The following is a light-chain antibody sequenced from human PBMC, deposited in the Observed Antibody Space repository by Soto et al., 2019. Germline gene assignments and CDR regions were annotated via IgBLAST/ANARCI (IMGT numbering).Light chain of an antibody. CDR3: QQDDNLPPYT. J-gene: IGKJ2*01. CDR1: QDSSNY. Sequence: DIQMTQSPSSLSASVGDRVTITCQASQDSSNYLNWYQQKPGKAPKLLIYDASNLETGVPSRFSGSGSGTDFTFTIISLQPEDIATYYCQQDDNLPPYTFGQGTKLESK. V-gene: IGKV1-33*01. CDR2: DAS.